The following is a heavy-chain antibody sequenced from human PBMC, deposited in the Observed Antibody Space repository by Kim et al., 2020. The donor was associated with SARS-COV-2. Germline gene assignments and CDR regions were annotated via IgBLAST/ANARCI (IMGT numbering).Heavy chain of an antibody. D-gene: IGHD3-10*01. Sequence: YQAASVKGRFPNSRDNGKNSLYLQMNSLRPEEPALYYCAKDSYGSGNHFAYWGQGTLVTVPS. V-gene: IGHV3-43D*03. J-gene: IGHJ4*02. CDR3: AKDSYGSGNHFAY.